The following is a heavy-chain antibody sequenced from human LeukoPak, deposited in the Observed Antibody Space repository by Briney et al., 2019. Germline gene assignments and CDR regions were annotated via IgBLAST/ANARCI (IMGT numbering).Heavy chain of an antibody. Sequence: GRSLRLSCAASGFTFDDYGMHWVRQAPGKGLEWVSGISWNSGSIGYADSVKGRLTNSRDNAKNSLYLQMNSLRAEDTALYYCAKDAGPTYTYGKIDYWGQGTLVTVSS. CDR3: AKDAGPTYTYGKIDY. V-gene: IGHV3-9*01. CDR1: GFTFDDYG. D-gene: IGHD5-18*01. J-gene: IGHJ4*02. CDR2: ISWNSGSI.